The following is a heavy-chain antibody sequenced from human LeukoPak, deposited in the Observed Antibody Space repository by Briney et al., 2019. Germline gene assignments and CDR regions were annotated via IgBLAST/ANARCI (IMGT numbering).Heavy chain of an antibody. Sequence: GRSLRLSCAASGFTFSSYGMHWVRQAPGKGLEWVAVIWYDGSNKYYADSVKGRFTISRDNSKNTLYLQMNSLRAEDTAVYYCARTTRAMVANFDYWGQGTLATVSS. CDR3: ARTTRAMVANFDY. V-gene: IGHV3-33*01. J-gene: IGHJ4*02. D-gene: IGHD5-18*01. CDR1: GFTFSSYG. CDR2: IWYDGSNK.